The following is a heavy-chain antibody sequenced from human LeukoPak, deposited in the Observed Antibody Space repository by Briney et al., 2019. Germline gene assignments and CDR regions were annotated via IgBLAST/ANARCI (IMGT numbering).Heavy chain of an antibody. CDR1: GYTFTSYD. J-gene: IGHJ4*02. D-gene: IGHD1-26*01. CDR2: MNPNSGNT. CDR3: ARDKWELLQLDY. V-gene: IGHV1-8*01. Sequence: ASVKLSCKASGYTFTSYDINWVRQATGQGLEWMGWMNPNSGNTGYAQKFQGRVTMTRNTSISTAYMELSSLRSEDTAVYYCARDKWELLQLDYWGQGTLVTVSS.